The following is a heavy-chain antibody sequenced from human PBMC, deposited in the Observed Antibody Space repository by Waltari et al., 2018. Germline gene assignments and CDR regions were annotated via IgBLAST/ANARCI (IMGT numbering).Heavy chain of an antibody. CDR1: GYTFTDYY. J-gene: IGHJ4*02. CDR2: VVHEEGET. D-gene: IGHD4-4*01. Sequence: EVQLVQSGAEVKKPGATVKISCKGPGYTFTDYYMHWVQQAPGKGLEWRGLVVHEEGETRYAEKFQGRVTITADTTTDTAYMELSSVRYEDTAVYYCATTSTVSFDYWGQGTLVTVSS. V-gene: IGHV1-69-2*01. CDR3: ATTSTVSFDY.